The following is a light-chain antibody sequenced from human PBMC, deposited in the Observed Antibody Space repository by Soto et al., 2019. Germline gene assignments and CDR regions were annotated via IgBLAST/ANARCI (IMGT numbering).Light chain of an antibody. CDR3: QQRSNWPFT. J-gene: IGKJ5*01. CDR2: GAS. CDR1: QSVSTY. Sequence: IVITQSAATLSLSAGERATLSCRASQSVSTYLAWYQQKPGQAPRRLIYGASTRATGIPARFSGSGSGTDFTLTISSLEPEDFAVYYCQQRSNWPFTFGQGTGLEI. V-gene: IGKV3-11*01.